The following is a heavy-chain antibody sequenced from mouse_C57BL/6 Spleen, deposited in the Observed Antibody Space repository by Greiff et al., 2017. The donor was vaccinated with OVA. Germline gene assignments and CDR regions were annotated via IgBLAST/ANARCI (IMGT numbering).Heavy chain of an antibody. V-gene: IGHV1-62-2*01. CDR3: ARHEGDYYGSSKTWFAY. D-gene: IGHD1-1*01. CDR2: FYPGSGSI. CDR1: GYTFTEYT. Sequence: QVQLQQSGAELVKPGASVKLSCKASGYTFTEYTIHWVKQRSGQGLEWIGWFYPGSGSIKYNEKFKDNATLTADKSSSTVYMELSRLTSEDSAVYFCARHEGDYYGSSKTWFAYWGQGTLVTVSA. J-gene: IGHJ3*01.